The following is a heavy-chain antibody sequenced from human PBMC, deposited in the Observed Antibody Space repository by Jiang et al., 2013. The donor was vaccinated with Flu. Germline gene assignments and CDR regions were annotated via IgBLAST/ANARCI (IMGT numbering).Heavy chain of an antibody. CDR1: GFSFRSHV. CDR3: AIGGYEYGFDY. V-gene: IGHV3-23*01. J-gene: IGHJ4*02. Sequence: QLLESGEGLVRPGGSLTLSCAASGFSFRSHVMSWVRQAPGKGLEWVSGIIESGDTTYYANSVKGRFTISRDNSKNTLFLQMNSLSAEDTAVYYCAIGGYEYGFDYWGQGTLVTVSS. D-gene: IGHD5-18*01. CDR2: IIESGDTT.